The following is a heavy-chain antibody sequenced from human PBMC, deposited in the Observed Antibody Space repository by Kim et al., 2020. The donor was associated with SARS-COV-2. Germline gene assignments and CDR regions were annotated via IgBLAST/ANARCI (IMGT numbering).Heavy chain of an antibody. CDR2: IYYSGST. CDR3: ARRGWQLVRGWFDP. V-gene: IGHV4-39*01. Sequence: SETLSLTCTVSGGSISSSSYYWGWIRQPPGKGLEWIGSIYYSGSTYYNPSLKSRVTISVDTSKNQFSLKLSSVTAADTAVYYCARRGWQLVRGWFDPWGQGTLVTVSS. CDR1: GGSISSSSYY. D-gene: IGHD6-13*01. J-gene: IGHJ5*02.